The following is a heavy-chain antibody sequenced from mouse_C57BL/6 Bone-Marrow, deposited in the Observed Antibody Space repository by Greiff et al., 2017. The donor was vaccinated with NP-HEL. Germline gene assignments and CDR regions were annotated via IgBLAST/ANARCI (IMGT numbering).Heavy chain of an antibody. CDR1: GYSITSGYY. J-gene: IGHJ1*03. CDR3: ARDYSNYEGYFDV. CDR2: ISYDGSN. V-gene: IGHV3-6*01. Sequence: EVQLQQSGPGLVKPSQSLSLTCSVTGYSITSGYYWNWIRQFPGNKLEWMGYISYDGSNNYNPSLKNRISITRDTSKNQFFLKLNSVTTEDTATYYCARDYSNYEGYFDVWGTGTTVTVS. D-gene: IGHD2-5*01.